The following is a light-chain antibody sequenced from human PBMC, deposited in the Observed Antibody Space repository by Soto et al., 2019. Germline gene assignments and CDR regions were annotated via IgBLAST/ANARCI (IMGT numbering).Light chain of an antibody. J-gene: IGKJ1*01. CDR3: QQSYSTLWT. Sequence: DIQMTQSPSSLSASVGDRVSITCRASQTIITYLNWYQQRPGKAPKLLIYAASALQSGVPSRFSGSGSGTNFTLTISDLQPEDFATYYCQQSYSTLWTLGQGTKVDIK. CDR2: AAS. V-gene: IGKV1-39*01. CDR1: QTIITY.